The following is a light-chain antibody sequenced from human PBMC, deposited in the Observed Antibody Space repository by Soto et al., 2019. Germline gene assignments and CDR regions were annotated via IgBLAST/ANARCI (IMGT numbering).Light chain of an antibody. J-gene: IGKJ4*01. CDR1: QGISNF. Sequence: DIQMTQSPSSLSASVGDRVTITCRASQGISNFLAWYQQRPGKVPNVLIYAASTLQSGVPSRFSGSGSGTDFTLTISSLQPEDVATYYCQKYNSAPSLTFGGGTKVEIK. CDR3: QKYNSAPSLT. V-gene: IGKV1-27*01. CDR2: AAS.